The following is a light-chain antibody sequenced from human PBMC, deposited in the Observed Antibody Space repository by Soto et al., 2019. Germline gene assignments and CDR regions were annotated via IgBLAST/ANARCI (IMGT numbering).Light chain of an antibody. J-gene: IGKJ5*01. CDR3: QQYGSSRIT. CDR1: QSVGNSH. CDR2: GAS. V-gene: IGKV3-20*01. Sequence: ETVLTQSPGTLYFSPGERATLSCRASQSVGNSHVAWYQQRRGLPPRLLIYGASNRATGIPDRFSGSGSGTDFTLTISRLEPEDFAVYYCQQYGSSRITFGQGTRLEIK.